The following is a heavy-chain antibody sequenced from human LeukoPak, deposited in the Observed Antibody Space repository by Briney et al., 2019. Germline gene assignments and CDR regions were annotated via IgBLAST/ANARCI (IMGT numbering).Heavy chain of an antibody. J-gene: IGHJ6*03. CDR1: GFTFSDYY. CDR2: ISSSGSTI. V-gene: IGHV3-11*01. Sequence: PGGSLRLSCAASGFTFSDYYMSWIRQAPGKGLEWVSYISSSGSTIYYADSVKGRFTISRDNAKNTLYLQMNGLRAEDTAVYYCAKLGAKVRGVIMVYYYYYMDVWGKGTTVTISS. CDR3: AKLGAKVRGVIMVYYYYYMDV. D-gene: IGHD3-10*01.